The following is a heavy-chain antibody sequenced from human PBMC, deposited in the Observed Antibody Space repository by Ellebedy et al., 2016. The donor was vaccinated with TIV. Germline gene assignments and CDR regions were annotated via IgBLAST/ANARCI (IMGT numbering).Heavy chain of an antibody. J-gene: IGHJ4*02. CDR1: GGTFSSYA. V-gene: IGHV1-2*02. CDR2: INPNSGGT. CDR3: ARATYSSGWDLDY. Sequence: ASVKVSXKASGGTFSSYAISWVRQAPGQGLEWMGWINPNSGGTNYAQKFQGRVTMTRDTSISTAYMELSRLRSDDTAVYYCARATYSSGWDLDYWGQGTLVTVSS. D-gene: IGHD6-19*01.